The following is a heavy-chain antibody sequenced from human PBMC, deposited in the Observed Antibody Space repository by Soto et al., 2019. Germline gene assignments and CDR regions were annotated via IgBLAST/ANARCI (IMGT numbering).Heavy chain of an antibody. D-gene: IGHD3-3*01. CDR3: AGTYYDFWSGYLYAHFDY. V-gene: IGHV4-59*01. Sequence: SETLSLTCTVSGGSISSYYWSWIRQPPGKGLEWIGYIYYSGSTNYNPSLKSRVTISVDTSKNQFSLKLSSVTAADTAVHYCAGTYYDFWSGYLYAHFDYWGQGTLVTXSS. J-gene: IGHJ4*02. CDR1: GGSISSYY. CDR2: IYYSGST.